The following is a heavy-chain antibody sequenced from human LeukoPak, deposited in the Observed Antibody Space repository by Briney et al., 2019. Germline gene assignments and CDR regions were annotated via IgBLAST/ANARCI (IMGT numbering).Heavy chain of an antibody. CDR3: AILIVAGTHFDY. Sequence: ASVKVSCKVSGYTFTDYYMQWVQQAPGKGLEWMGLVDPEDGETIYAEKFQGRVTITADTSTDTAYMELSSLRSEDTAVYYCAILIVAGTHFDYWGQGTQVTVSS. V-gene: IGHV1-69-2*01. CDR2: VDPEDGET. CDR1: GYTFTDYY. D-gene: IGHD6-19*01. J-gene: IGHJ4*02.